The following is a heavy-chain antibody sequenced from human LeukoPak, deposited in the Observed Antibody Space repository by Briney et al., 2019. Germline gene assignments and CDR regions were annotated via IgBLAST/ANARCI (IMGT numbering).Heavy chain of an antibody. D-gene: IGHD1-20*01. CDR3: ARGAYNWNPGPRGWFDP. Sequence: ASVKVSCKASGYTFTSYGISWVRQAPGQGLEWMGWISAYNGNTNYAQKLQGRVTMTTDTSTSTAYMELRSLRSDDTAVYYCARGAYNWNPGPRGWFDPWGQGTLVTVSS. J-gene: IGHJ5*02. CDR2: ISAYNGNT. CDR1: GYTFTSYG. V-gene: IGHV1-18*01.